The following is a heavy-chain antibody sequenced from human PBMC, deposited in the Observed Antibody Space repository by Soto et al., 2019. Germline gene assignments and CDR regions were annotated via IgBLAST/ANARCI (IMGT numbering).Heavy chain of an antibody. D-gene: IGHD3-22*01. V-gene: IGHV1-2*02. CDR3: ARVQVDYSGSSGYSRATLDY. Sequence: ASVKVSCKASGYTFTGYYMHWVRQAPGQGLEWMGWINPNSGGTNYAQKFQGRVTMTRDTSISTAYMELSRLRSDDTAVYYCARVQVDYSGSSGYSRATLDYGGQGTLVTVSS. CDR1: GYTFTGYY. J-gene: IGHJ4*02. CDR2: INPNSGGT.